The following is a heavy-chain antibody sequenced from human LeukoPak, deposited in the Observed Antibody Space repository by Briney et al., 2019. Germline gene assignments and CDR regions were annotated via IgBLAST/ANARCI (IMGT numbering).Heavy chain of an antibody. D-gene: IGHD5-18*01. J-gene: IGHJ4*02. V-gene: IGHV3-21*01. Sequence: GESLRLSCAASGFTFSSYSMNWVRQAPGKGLEWVSSISSASTYIYYADSVKGRFTISRDNARNSLYLQMNSLRAEDTAMYYCARLVWDTTMADGDIDSWGQGTLLIVSS. CDR3: ARLVWDTTMADGDIDS. CDR1: GFTFSSYS. CDR2: ISSASTYI.